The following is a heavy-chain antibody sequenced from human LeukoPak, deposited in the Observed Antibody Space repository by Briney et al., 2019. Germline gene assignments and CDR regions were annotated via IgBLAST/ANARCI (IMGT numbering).Heavy chain of an antibody. CDR2: ISSSSSYI. Sequence: GGSLRLSCAASGFTFSSYSMNWVRQAPGKGLEWVSSISSSSSYIYYADSVKGRFTISRDNAKNSLYLQLNSLRAEDTAVYYCARVGTYYYYGMDVWGQGTTVTVSS. CDR3: ARVGTYYYYGMDV. V-gene: IGHV3-21*01. D-gene: IGHD7-27*01. J-gene: IGHJ6*02. CDR1: GFTFSSYS.